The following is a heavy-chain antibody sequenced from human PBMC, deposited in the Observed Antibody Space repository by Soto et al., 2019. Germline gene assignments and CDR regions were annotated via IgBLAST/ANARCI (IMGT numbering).Heavy chain of an antibody. CDR2: INAHSGGT. V-gene: IGHV1-2*02. J-gene: IGHJ5*02. Sequence: ASVKVSCKASGFSFTGYYIHWLRQAPGQGLEWMGWINAHSGGTEYAQKFQGRVTLTRDTSIATAYLTLTSLTSDDTALYYCAKDLTRQLAYWLDPWGQGTQVTVS. CDR1: GFSFTGYY. CDR3: AKDLTRQLAYWLDP. D-gene: IGHD6-6*01.